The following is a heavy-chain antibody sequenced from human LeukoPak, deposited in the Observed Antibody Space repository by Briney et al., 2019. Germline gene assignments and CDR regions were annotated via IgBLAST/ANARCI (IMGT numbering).Heavy chain of an antibody. Sequence: SETLSLTCAVYGGSFSGYYWSWIRQPPGKGLEWIGEINHSESTNYNPSLKSRVTISVDTSKNQFSLKLSSVTAADTAVYYCARGLLTTVTPFDYWGQGTLVTVSS. V-gene: IGHV4-34*01. J-gene: IGHJ4*02. CDR1: GGSFSGYY. CDR2: INHSEST. CDR3: ARGLLTTVTPFDY. D-gene: IGHD4-17*01.